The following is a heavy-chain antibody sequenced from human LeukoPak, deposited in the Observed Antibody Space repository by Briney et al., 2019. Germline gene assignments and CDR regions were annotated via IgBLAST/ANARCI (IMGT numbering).Heavy chain of an antibody. V-gene: IGHV3-23*01. J-gene: IGHJ4*02. CDR2: ISGSGGST. CDR1: GFAFSSYA. D-gene: IGHD3-22*01. CDR3: AKIIGESYYYDSSGYYSNFDY. Sequence: GGSLRLSCAASGFAFSSYAMSWVRQAPGKGLEWVSAISGSGGSTYYADSVKGRFTISRDNSKNTLYLQMNSLRAEDTAVYYCAKIIGESYYYDSSGYYSNFDYWGQGTLVTVSS.